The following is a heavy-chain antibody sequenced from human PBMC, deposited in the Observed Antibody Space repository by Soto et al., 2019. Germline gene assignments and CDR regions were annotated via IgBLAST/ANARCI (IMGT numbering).Heavy chain of an antibody. CDR2: IIPIFGTA. V-gene: IGHV1-69*01. CDR3: ANRSDDSSGRVDY. Sequence: QVQLVQSGAEVKKPGSSVKVSCKASGRTFSSYAISWVRQAPGQGLEWMGGIIPIFGTANYAQKFQGRVTITADESTSTAYMELSRLRSEDTAVYYCANRSDDSSGRVDYWGQGTLVTVSS. D-gene: IGHD3-22*01. CDR1: GRTFSSYA. J-gene: IGHJ4*02.